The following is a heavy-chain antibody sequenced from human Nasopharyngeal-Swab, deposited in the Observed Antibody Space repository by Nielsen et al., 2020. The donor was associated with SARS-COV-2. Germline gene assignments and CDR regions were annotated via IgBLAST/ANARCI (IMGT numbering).Heavy chain of an antibody. J-gene: IGHJ4*02. D-gene: IGHD2-21*02. Sequence: WIRQPPGKGLEWVSFISSRSSTIYYADSVKGRFTISRDNAKNSLYLQMNSLRDEDTAAYFCARGCGGDCYSGFDYWGQGTLVTVSS. CDR3: ARGCGGDCYSGFDY. CDR2: ISSRSSTI. V-gene: IGHV3-48*02.